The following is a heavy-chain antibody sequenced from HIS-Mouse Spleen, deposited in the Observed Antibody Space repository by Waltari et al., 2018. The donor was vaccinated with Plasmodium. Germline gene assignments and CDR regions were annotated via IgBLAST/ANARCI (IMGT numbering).Heavy chain of an antibody. CDR1: GGSISSSSYY. J-gene: IGHJ4*02. D-gene: IGHD1-26*01. V-gene: IGHV4-39*01. Sequence: QLQLQESGPGLVKPSETLSLTCTVSGGSISSSSYYWGWIRQPPGKWLEWIGSIYYSGSTYYNPSLKSRVTIPVDTSKNQFSLRLSSVTAADTAVFYCARRGGSYYYFDYWGQGTLVTVSS. CDR2: IYYSGST. CDR3: ARRGGSYYYFDY.